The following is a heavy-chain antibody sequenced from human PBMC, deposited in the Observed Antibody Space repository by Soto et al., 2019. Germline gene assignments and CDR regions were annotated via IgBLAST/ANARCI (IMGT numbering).Heavy chain of an antibody. D-gene: IGHD4-4*01. Sequence: ASVKVSCKASGYTFTSYAMHWVRQAPGQRLEWMGWINAGNGNTKYSQKFQGRVTITRDTSASTAYMELSSLRSEDTAVYYCARGRATGYYYCYMDVWGKGTTVTVSS. CDR1: GYTFTSYA. CDR3: ARGRATGYYYCYMDV. CDR2: INAGNGNT. V-gene: IGHV1-3*01. J-gene: IGHJ6*03.